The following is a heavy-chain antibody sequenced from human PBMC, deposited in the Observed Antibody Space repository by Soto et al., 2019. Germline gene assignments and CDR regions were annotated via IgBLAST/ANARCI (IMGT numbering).Heavy chain of an antibody. CDR3: ARVGDCSGGSCDGNYFDY. Sequence: QVQLVESGGGVVQPGRSLRLSCAASGFTFSSYGMHWVRQAPGKGLEWVAVIWYDGSNKYYADSVKGRFTISRDNSKNTLYLQMNSLRAEDTAVYYWARVGDCSGGSCDGNYFDYWGQGTLVTVSS. CDR2: IWYDGSNK. D-gene: IGHD2-15*01. J-gene: IGHJ4*02. CDR1: GFTFSSYG. V-gene: IGHV3-33*01.